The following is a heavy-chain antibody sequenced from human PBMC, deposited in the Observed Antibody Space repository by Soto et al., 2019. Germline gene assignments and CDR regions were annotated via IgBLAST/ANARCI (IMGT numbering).Heavy chain of an antibody. CDR1: GFTFSSYA. J-gene: IGHJ4*02. Sequence: GGSLRLSCAASGFTFSSYAMSWVRQAPGKGLEWVSAISGSGGSTYYADSVKGRFTISRDNSKNTLYLQMNSLRAEDTAVYYCAKDSPRRYYYDSSGYYYFDYWGKGTLVTVSS. D-gene: IGHD3-22*01. CDR3: AKDSPRRYYYDSSGYYYFDY. V-gene: IGHV3-23*01. CDR2: ISGSGGST.